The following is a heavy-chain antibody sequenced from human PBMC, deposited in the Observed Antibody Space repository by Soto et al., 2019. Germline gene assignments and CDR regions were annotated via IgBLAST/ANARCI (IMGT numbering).Heavy chain of an antibody. V-gene: IGHV1-69*06. CDR3: ARARGAYDSSGYYPPTYYYYGMDV. CDR1: GGTFSSYA. D-gene: IGHD3-22*01. J-gene: IGHJ6*02. Sequence: SVKVSCKASGGTFSSYAISWVRQAPGQGLEWMGGIIPIFGTANYAQKFQGRVTITADKSTSTAYMELSSLRSEDTAVYYCARARGAYDSSGYYPPTYYYYGMDVWGQGTTVTVSS. CDR2: IIPIFGTA.